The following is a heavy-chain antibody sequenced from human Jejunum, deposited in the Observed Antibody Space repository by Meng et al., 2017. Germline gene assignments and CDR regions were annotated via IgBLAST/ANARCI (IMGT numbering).Heavy chain of an antibody. CDR3: ARGTTSEVGGRGYFDL. CDR2: IYFDGSA. D-gene: IGHD3-16*01. V-gene: IGHV4-38-2*01. J-gene: IGHJ2*01. Sequence: SETLSLTCAVSGYSISTGDSFSTGYFWGWVRQSPGKGLDWIGSIYFDGSAYYTPSLKSRVTMSLDTSKNQFSLRLSSVTAADTAVYYCARGTTSEVGGRGYFDLWGRGPLVTVSS. CDR1: GYSISTGDSFSTGYF.